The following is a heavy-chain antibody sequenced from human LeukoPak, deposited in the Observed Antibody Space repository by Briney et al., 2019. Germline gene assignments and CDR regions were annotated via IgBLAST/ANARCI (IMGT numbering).Heavy chain of an antibody. V-gene: IGHV4-39*01. D-gene: IGHD3-22*01. CDR3: ARASFRPTGYYDSSGYSPPFDY. CDR1: GGSISSSSYY. Sequence: SETLSLTCTVSGGSISSSSYYWGWIRQPPGKGLEWIGSIYYSGSTYYNPSLKSRVTISVDASKNQFSLKLSSVTAADTAVYYCARASFRPTGYYDSSGYSPPFDYWGQGTLVTVSS. CDR2: IYYSGST. J-gene: IGHJ4*02.